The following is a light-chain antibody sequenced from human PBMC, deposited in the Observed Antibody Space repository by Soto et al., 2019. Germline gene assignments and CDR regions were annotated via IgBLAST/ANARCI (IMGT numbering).Light chain of an antibody. CDR2: DVS. CDR1: SSDVGNNNY. V-gene: IGLV2-14*03. CDR3: ISYTTIGTLVI. J-gene: IGLJ2*01. Sequence: QSVLTQPASVSGSPGQSITISCTGTSSDVGNNNYVSWYQHHPGKAPKLMIYDVSSRPSGVSSRFSGSKSGNTASLTISGLQAEDEADYYCISYTTIGTLVILGGGTQLTVL.